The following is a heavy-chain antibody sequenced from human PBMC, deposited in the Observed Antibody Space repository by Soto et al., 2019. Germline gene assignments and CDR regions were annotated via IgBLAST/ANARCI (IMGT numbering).Heavy chain of an antibody. D-gene: IGHD3-3*01. CDR3: TTYYDFWSGYYHDAFDI. CDR1: GFTFSNAW. V-gene: IGHV3-15*07. J-gene: IGHJ3*02. CDR2: IKSKTDGGTT. Sequence: EVQLVESGGGLVKPGGSLRLACAASGFTFSNAWMNWVRQAPGKGLEWVGRIKSKTDGGTTDYAAPVKGRFTISRDDAKNTLYLQMTSLKTDDTAVYYCTTYYDFWSGYYHDAFDIWGQGTMVTVSS.